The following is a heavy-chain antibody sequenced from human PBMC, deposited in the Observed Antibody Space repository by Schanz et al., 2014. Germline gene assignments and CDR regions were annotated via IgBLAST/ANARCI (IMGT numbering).Heavy chain of an antibody. CDR2: IMPLRGIG. CDR3: TRLRRADPNGFDV. D-gene: IGHD6-19*01. Sequence: QVQLVQSGAEVKKPGASVKVSCKASGYTFISYGIKWVRQAPGQGLEWMGWIMPLRGIGNNAWKFQDRLTITADKSMNITYMELSSLGTEDTAVYYCTRLRRADPNGFDVWGQGTTVTVS. J-gene: IGHJ6*02. V-gene: IGHV1-69*10. CDR1: GYTFISYG.